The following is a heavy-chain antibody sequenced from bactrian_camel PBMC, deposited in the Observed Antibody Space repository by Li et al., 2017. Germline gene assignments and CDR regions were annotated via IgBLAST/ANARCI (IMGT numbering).Heavy chain of an antibody. D-gene: IGHD3*01. CDR1: GSIDSNCR. CDR3: MNNLEIEDTGIYYCAGEPDVDTWEYGEFGY. Sequence: SLKLSCVFSGSIDSNCRMAWYRQPPGKERELLSVLIREDYAYYEDSVKGRSTISQDNAKNTLYLQMNRLKPDDTSVYLQMNNLEIEDTGIYYCAGEPDVDTWEYGEFGYWGQGTQVTVS. CDR2: LIREDYA. V-gene: IGHV3S57*01. J-gene: IGHJ6*01.